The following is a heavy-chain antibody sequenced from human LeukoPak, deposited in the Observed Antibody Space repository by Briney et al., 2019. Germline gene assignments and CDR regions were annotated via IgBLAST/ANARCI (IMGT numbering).Heavy chain of an antibody. CDR3: AKRRYYDSGIPHY. V-gene: IGHV3-23*01. Sequence: PGGSLRLSCAASGFTFSSYGMSWVRQAPGKGLEWVSAIGGSGDRTYHADSVKGRFTVSRDNSKSTLYLQMNSLRAEDTAVYYCAKRRYYDSGIPHYWGQGTQVTVFS. J-gene: IGHJ4*02. CDR2: IGGSGDRT. CDR1: GFTFSSYG. D-gene: IGHD3-10*01.